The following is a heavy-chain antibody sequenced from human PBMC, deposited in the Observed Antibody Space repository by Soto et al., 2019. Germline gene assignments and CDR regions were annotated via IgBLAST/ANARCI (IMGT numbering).Heavy chain of an antibody. D-gene: IGHD2-15*01. J-gene: IGHJ5*02. CDR2: IIPIFGKA. CDR3: ARDGAYCSGGSCYSGPPWFDP. V-gene: IGHV1-69*01. Sequence: QVQLVQSGAEVKKPGSSVKVSCKASGGTFSSYAISWVRQAPGQGLEWMGGIIPIFGKANYALQFQGRFTITADESTSTAYMELSSLRSEDTAVYYCARDGAYCSGGSCYSGPPWFDPWGQGTLVTGSS. CDR1: GGTFSSYA.